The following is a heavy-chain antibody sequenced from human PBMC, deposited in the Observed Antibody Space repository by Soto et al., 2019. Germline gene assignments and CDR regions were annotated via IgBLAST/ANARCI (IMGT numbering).Heavy chain of an antibody. V-gene: IGHV4-59*01. CDR3: ARGSCSSTSCYYHYYMDV. D-gene: IGHD2-2*01. CDR1: GGSIRSYY. CDR2: IYYSGST. Sequence: SETLSLTCTVSGGSIRSYYWSWIRQPPGKGLEWIGYIYYSGSTNYNPSLKSRVTISVDTSKNQFSLKLTSVTAADTAVYYCARGSCSSTSCYYHYYMDVWDKGTTVTVSS. J-gene: IGHJ6*03.